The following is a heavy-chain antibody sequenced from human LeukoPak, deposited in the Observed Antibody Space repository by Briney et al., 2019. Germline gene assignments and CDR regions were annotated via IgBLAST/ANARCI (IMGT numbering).Heavy chain of an antibody. V-gene: IGHV3-23*01. J-gene: IGHJ3*01. CDR2: ISGSGGST. Sequence: GGSLRLSCAASGFTFSTFAMLWVRQPRGKGLEWVSAISGSGGSTYYADSVKGRFTISRDNSKNTLYLQMNSLRAEDTAVYYCTRDFRVTSTADAFDVWGQGTMVTVSS. CDR3: TRDFRVTSTADAFDV. D-gene: IGHD3-3*01. CDR1: GFTFSTFA.